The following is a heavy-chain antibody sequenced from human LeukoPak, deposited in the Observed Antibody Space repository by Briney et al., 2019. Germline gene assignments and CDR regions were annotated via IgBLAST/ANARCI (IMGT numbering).Heavy chain of an antibody. CDR3: ARDAARPLDH. CDR1: GYTFTGCY. J-gene: IGHJ4*02. V-gene: IGHV1-2*02. CDR2: INPNSGGT. Sequence: GASVKVSCKASGYTFTGCYMHWVRQAPGQGLEWMGWINPNSGGTSYAQKFQGRVIMTRDTSISTVYMELSRLRSDDTAVYFCARDAARPLDHWGQGTLVTVSS. D-gene: IGHD6-6*01.